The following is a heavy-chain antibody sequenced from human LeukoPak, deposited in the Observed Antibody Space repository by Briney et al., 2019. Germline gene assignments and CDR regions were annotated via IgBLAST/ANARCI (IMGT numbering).Heavy chain of an antibody. CDR3: ARDRSTKYSCDY. Sequence: GGSLRLSCAASGFTFSSYAMHWVRQAPGKGLEWVAVISYDGSNKYYADSVKGRFTISRDNSKNTLYLQMSSLRTEDTAVYYCARDRSTKYSCDYWGQGTLASVSS. CDR1: GFTFSSYA. J-gene: IGHJ4*02. D-gene: IGHD2-2*01. V-gene: IGHV3-30-3*01. CDR2: ISYDGSNK.